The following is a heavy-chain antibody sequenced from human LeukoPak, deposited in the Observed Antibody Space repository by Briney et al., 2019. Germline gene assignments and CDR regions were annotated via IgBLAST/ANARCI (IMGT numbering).Heavy chain of an antibody. J-gene: IGHJ5*02. V-gene: IGHV1-18*01. CDR2: ISAYNGNT. Sequence: ASACVSCKASGYTFGKHGISWVRQAPGQGLEWMGWISAYNGNTNYAQKLQGRVTMTTDTSTSTAYMELRSLRSDDTAVYYCARVSAHPSWFDPWGQGTLVTVSS. CDR1: GYTFGKHG. CDR3: ARVSAHPSWFDP.